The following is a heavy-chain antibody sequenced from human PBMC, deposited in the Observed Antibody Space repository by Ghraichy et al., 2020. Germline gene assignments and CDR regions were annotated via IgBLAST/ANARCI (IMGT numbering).Heavy chain of an antibody. CDR1: GGSISSYY. CDR2: IYYSGST. J-gene: IGHJ4*02. Sequence: SETLSLTCTVSGGSISSYYWSWIRQPPGKGLEWIGYIYYSGSTNYNPSLKSRVTISVDTSKNQFSLKLSSVTAADTAVYYCARRSYYFDYWGQGTLVTVSS. V-gene: IGHV4-59*08. CDR3: ARRSYYFDY.